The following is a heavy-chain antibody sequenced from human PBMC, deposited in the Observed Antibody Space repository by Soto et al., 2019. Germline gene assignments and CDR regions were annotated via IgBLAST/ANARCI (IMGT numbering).Heavy chain of an antibody. Sequence: GGSLRLSCAASGFTFSDYYMSWIRQAPGKGLEWVSYISSSGSTIYYADSVKGRFTISRDNAKNSLYLQMNSLRAEDTAVYYCARDPAGTTTWYYYYYMDVWGKGTTVTVSS. CDR2: ISSSGSTI. J-gene: IGHJ6*03. V-gene: IGHV3-11*01. CDR1: GFTFSDYY. D-gene: IGHD1-26*01. CDR3: ARDPAGTTTWYYYYYMDV.